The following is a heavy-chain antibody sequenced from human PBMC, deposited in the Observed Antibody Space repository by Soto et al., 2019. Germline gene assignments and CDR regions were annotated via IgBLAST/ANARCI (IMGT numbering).Heavy chain of an antibody. CDR2: INAGYGNT. D-gene: IGHD7-27*01. Sequence: QVHLVQSGAEVRKPGASVKVSCKASGYTFSSYAMHWVRQAPGQRLEWMGWINAGYGNTKSSQKFQDRVTISRDTSASTAYMELTSLRSEDTAVYYCARYTGDGTFDVWGQGTLGTVSS. V-gene: IGHV1-3*01. CDR1: GYTFSSYA. CDR3: ARYTGDGTFDV. J-gene: IGHJ4*02.